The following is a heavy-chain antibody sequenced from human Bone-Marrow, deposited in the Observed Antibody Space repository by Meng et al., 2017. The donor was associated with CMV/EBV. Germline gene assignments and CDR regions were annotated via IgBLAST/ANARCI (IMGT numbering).Heavy chain of an antibody. J-gene: IGHJ4*02. CDR3: ARTGYSGGWFSVDY. D-gene: IGHD6-19*01. Sequence: TVSGGSISSFYWSWVRQPPGKGLEWIGYIYYSGSTNYNPSLKSRVTISVDTSKNQFSLKLSSVTAADTAVYYCARTGYSGGWFSVDYWGQGTLVTVSS. CDR2: IYYSGST. CDR1: GGSISSFY. V-gene: IGHV4-59*01.